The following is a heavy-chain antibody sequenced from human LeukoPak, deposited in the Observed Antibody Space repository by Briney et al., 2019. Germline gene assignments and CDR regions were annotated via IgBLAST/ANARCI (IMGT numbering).Heavy chain of an antibody. CDR2: IYHSGGT. V-gene: IGHV4-30-2*01. Sequence: SQTLPLTCTVSGDSISGGNYYWSWIRQPPGKGLEWIGYIYHSGGTYYNPSLESRVTISVDRSKNQFSLKLSSVTAADTAVYYCARPIVVVGATSGVAFDIWGQGTMVTVSS. J-gene: IGHJ3*02. D-gene: IGHD1-26*01. CDR1: GDSISGGNYY. CDR3: ARPIVVVGATSGVAFDI.